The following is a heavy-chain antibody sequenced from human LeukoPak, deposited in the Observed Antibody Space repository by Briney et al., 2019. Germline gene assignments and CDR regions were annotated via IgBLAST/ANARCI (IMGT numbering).Heavy chain of an antibody. CDR3: ARAPSEIGGYYPEYFRH. Sequence: GGFLRLSCAASGFTFSSYWMHWVRQAPGKGLVWVSRIKSDGSTNYADSVKGRFTISRDNAKNTVSLQMNSLRAEDTGVYYCARAPSEIGGYYPEYFRHWGQGTLVTVSS. V-gene: IGHV3-74*01. CDR2: IKSDGST. D-gene: IGHD3-22*01. J-gene: IGHJ1*01. CDR1: GFTFSSYW.